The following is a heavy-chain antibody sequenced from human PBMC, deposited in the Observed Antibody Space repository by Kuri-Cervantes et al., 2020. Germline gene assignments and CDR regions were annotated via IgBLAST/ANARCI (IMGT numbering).Heavy chain of an antibody. CDR3: ATEECDY. V-gene: IGHV1-24*01. Sequence: AAVKVSCKVSGYTLTELSMNWVRQAPGKGLEWMGSFDPEDGETIYAQKFQGRVTMTEDTSTDTAYMELCSLRSDDTAVYYCATEECDYWGQGTLVTVSS. CDR1: GYTLTELS. CDR2: FDPEDGET. J-gene: IGHJ4*02.